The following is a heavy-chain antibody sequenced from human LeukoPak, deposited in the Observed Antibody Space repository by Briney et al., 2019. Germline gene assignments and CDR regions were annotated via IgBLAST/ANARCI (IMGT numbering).Heavy chain of an antibody. CDR2: INHSGST. V-gene: IGHV4-34*01. CDR3: ARHEIVATRTLDY. Sequence: SETLSLTCAVYGGSFSGYYWSWIRQPPGKELEWIGEINHSGSTNYNPSLKSRVTISVDTSKNQFSLKLSSVTAADTAVYYCARHEIVATRTLDYWGQGTLVTVSS. D-gene: IGHD5-12*01. CDR1: GGSFSGYY. J-gene: IGHJ4*02.